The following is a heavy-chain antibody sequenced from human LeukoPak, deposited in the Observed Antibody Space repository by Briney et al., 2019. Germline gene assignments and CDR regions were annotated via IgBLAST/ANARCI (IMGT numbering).Heavy chain of an antibody. CDR2: ISSSSSTI. D-gene: IGHD3-9*01. Sequence: PGGSLRLSCAASGFTFSSYSMNWVRQAPGKGLEWVSYISSSSSTIYYADSVKGRFTISRDNAKNSLYLQMNSLRAEDTAVYYCARDKYYDILTGWGQGTLVTVSS. CDR3: ARDKYYDILTG. V-gene: IGHV3-48*04. CDR1: GFTFSSYS. J-gene: IGHJ4*02.